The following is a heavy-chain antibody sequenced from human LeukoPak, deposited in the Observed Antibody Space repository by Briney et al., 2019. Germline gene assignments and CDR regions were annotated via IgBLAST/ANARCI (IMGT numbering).Heavy chain of an antibody. D-gene: IGHD6-19*01. CDR3: ARVLAGSGWYDVFDI. Sequence: ASVKVSCKASGYTFTSYDIHWVRQATGQGLEWMGWMNPNSGNTGYAQKFQGRVTMTRNTSISTAYMELSSLRSEDTAVYYCARVLAGSGWYDVFDIWAQGTMVTVSS. CDR2: MNPNSGNT. J-gene: IGHJ3*02. V-gene: IGHV1-8*01. CDR1: GYTFTSYD.